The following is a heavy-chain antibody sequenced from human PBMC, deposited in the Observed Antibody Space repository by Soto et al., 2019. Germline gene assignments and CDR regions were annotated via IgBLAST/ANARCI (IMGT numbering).Heavy chain of an antibody. J-gene: IGHJ6*02. CDR1: GGSLSTYX. CDR2: IYYSGST. V-gene: IGHV4-59*01. Sequence: PSETLSLTCNVSGGSLSTYXXSWIRQPPGRGLEWIGYIYYSGSTNYNPSLKSRGTISLDMSKNQFSLKLSSVTAADTAVYYCAKGGGRALVTAMDVWGRGTTVTVSS. D-gene: IGHD6-6*01. CDR3: AKGGGRALVTAMDV.